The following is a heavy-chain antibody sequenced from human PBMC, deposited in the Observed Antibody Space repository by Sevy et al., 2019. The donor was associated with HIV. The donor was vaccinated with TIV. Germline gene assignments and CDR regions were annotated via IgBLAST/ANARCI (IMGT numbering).Heavy chain of an antibody. CDR2: IYYSGST. CDR1: GGSISSGDYY. Sequence: SETLSLTCTVSGGSISSGDYYWSWIRQPPGKGLEWIGYIYYSGSTCYNPSLKSRVTISVDTSKNQFSLKLSSVTAADTAVYYCARDRPYGDYSDYYYGMDVWGQGTTVTVSS. CDR3: ARDRPYGDYSDYYYGMDV. D-gene: IGHD4-17*01. V-gene: IGHV4-30-4*01. J-gene: IGHJ6*02.